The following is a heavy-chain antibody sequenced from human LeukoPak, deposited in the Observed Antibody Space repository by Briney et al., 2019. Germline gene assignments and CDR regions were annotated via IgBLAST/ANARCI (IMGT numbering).Heavy chain of an antibody. CDR2: IYYSGST. Sequence: SETLSLTCSVSGGSISSYYWSWIRQPPGKGLEWIGYIYYSGSTYYNPSLKSRVTISVDTSKNQFSLKLSSVTAADTAVYYCARVEGYVWGSYHLDYWGQGTLVTVSS. V-gene: IGHV4-30-4*01. CDR1: GGSISSYY. J-gene: IGHJ4*02. CDR3: ARVEGYVWGSYHLDY. D-gene: IGHD3-16*02.